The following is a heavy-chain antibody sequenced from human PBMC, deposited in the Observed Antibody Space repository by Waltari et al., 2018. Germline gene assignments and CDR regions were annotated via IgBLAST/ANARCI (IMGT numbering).Heavy chain of an antibody. CDR1: GGSISGSGYY. CDR2: IHYSETT. D-gene: IGHD1-26*01. Sequence: QLQLQESGPGLVKPSETLSLTCTVSGGSISGSGYYWGRIRQSPGKRLEWIGSIHYSETTYYNSSLKSRVTISVDMSNNQFSLNLNSVTAADTAVYYCAREVGPKGDWFDPWGQGTLVTVSS. V-gene: IGHV4-39*07. J-gene: IGHJ5*02. CDR3: AREVGPKGDWFDP.